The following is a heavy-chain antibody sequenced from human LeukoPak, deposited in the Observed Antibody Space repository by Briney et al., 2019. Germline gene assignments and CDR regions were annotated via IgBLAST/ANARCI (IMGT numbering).Heavy chain of an antibody. CDR3: ARDPSTGDWGYYYYYMDV. CDR1: GDTFNNYA. J-gene: IGHJ6*03. CDR2: IIPIFGTA. V-gene: IGHV1-69*13. Sequence: SVKVSCKASGDTFNNYAISWVRQAPGKGLEWMGGIIPIFGTADYAQKFQGRVTITADESTSTAYMELRSLRSDDTAVYYCARDPSTGDWGYYYYYMDVWGKGTTVTVSS. D-gene: IGHD7-27*01.